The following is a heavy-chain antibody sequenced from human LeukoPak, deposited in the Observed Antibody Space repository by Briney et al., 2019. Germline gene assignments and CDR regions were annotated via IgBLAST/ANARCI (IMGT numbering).Heavy chain of an antibody. J-gene: IGHJ3*02. CDR1: GGSISSYY. V-gene: IGHV4-59*01. CDR2: IYYSGST. Sequence: SETLSLTCTVSGGSISSYYCCWIRQPPPKGLEWIGYIYYSGSTNSNPSLKSRVTISVDTSKNQFSLKLSSVTGADTAVYYCASGWNYPDAFDIWGEGTRVTVSS. CDR3: ASGWNYPDAFDI. D-gene: IGHD1-7*01.